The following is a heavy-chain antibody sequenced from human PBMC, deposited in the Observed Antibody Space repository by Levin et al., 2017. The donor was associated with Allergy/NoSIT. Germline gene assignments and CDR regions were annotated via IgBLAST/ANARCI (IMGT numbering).Heavy chain of an antibody. CDR3: ARELDSPINDAFDM. D-gene: IGHD5-18*01. Sequence: QTGGSLRLSCAASGFTISSNSMSWVRQAPGKGLEWVSLIDSGGSTYYADSVKGRFTISRDNSKNTLYLQMNSLRAEDAAVYYCARELDSPINDAFDMWGQGTMVTVSS. CDR1: GFTISSNS. CDR2: IDSGGST. J-gene: IGHJ3*02. V-gene: IGHV3-53*01.